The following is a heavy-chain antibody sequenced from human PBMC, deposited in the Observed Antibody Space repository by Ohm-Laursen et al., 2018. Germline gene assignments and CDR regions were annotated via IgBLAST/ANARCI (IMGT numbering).Heavy chain of an antibody. CDR1: RFTFSSHG. CDR2: INSDGGST. Sequence: SLRLSCAASRFTFSSHGMNWVRQAPGKGLVWVSHINSDGGSTHYADSVKGRFTITRDNSKNSLFLQMDSLRAEDTAVYYCGRWNDYWGQGTLVTVSS. J-gene: IGHJ4*02. D-gene: IGHD1-1*01. V-gene: IGHV3-74*01. CDR3: GRWNDY.